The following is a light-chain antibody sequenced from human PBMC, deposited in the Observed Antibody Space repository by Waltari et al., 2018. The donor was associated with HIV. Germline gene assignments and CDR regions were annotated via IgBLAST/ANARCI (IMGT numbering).Light chain of an antibody. CDR3: QQYYKWPLT. V-gene: IGKV3D-15*01. CDR1: QSVSSK. Sequence: EIVMLQSPATLSVSPGERATLSCRASQSVSSKLAWYQQKPGPAPRLLIYGASTRSTCIPGRFSGSESGTEFILTISSLQSEDCAVYYCQQYYKWPLTFGQGTRLEIK. J-gene: IGKJ5*01. CDR2: GAS.